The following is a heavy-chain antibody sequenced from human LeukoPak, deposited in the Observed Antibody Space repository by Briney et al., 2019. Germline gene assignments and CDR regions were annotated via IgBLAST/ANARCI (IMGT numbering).Heavy chain of an antibody. CDR1: GGSISSGRNY. D-gene: IGHD2-15*01. V-gene: IGHV4-61*02. Sequence: SETLSLTCTVSGGSISSGRNYWSWIRQPAGKGLEWIGRIWTSGSANYNPSLRSRVTISLDTSKNLFSLNLSSVTAADTAVYYCARVDGSCSGGSCPSGNWFDPRGQGTLVTVSS. J-gene: IGHJ5*02. CDR2: IWTSGSA. CDR3: ARVDGSCSGGSCPSGNWFDP.